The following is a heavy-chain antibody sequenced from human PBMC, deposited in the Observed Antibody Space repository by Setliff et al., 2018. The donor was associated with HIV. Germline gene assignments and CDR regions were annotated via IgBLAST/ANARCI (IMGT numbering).Heavy chain of an antibody. CDR3: ARGWGHDGFDF. CDR1: GGSISTSY. CDR2: IYTSGNT. J-gene: IGHJ3*01. V-gene: IGHV4-4*09. D-gene: IGHD6-19*01. Sequence: PSETLSLTCTVSGGSISTSYWNWIRQPPGKGLEWIGCIYTSGNTNYDPSLKSRVTLSVDTSKNQFSLNVSSVTPADTAVYYCARGWGHDGFDFWGQGTMVTVSS.